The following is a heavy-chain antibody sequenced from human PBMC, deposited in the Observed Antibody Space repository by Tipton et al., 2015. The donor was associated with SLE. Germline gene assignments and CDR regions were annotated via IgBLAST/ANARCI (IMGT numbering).Heavy chain of an antibody. CDR1: GGSFSGHY. CDR2: INHSGST. Sequence: TLSLTCAVYGGSFSGHYWSWIRQPPGKGLEWIGEINHSGSTNYNPSLKSRVTISVDTSKNQFSLKVSSVTAADTAVYYRARRDGYSSIWNWFDPWGQGTLVTVSS. V-gene: IGHV4-34*01. CDR3: ARRDGYSSIWNWFDP. D-gene: IGHD6-13*01. J-gene: IGHJ5*02.